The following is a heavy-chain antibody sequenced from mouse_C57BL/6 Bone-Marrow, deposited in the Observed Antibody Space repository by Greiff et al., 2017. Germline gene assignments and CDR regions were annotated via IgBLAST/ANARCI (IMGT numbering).Heavy chain of an antibody. Sequence: QVQLQQPGAELVMPGASVKLSCKASGYTFTSYWMHWVKQRPGQGLEWIGEIDPSDSYTNYNQKFKGKSTLTVDKSSSTAYMQLSSRTSEDSAVYYCAREGMLSAWFAYWGQGTLVTVSA. CDR1: GYTFTSYW. CDR2: IDPSDSYT. J-gene: IGHJ3*01. V-gene: IGHV1-69*01. CDR3: AREGMLSAWFAY. D-gene: IGHD3-2*02.